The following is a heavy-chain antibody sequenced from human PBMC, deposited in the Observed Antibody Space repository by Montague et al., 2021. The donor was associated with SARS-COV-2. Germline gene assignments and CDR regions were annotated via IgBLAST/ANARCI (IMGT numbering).Heavy chain of an antibody. Sequence: SETLSLTCTVSGGSISSSSYYWGWIRQPLGEGLEWIGSIYYSGSTYYNPSLKSRVTISVDTSKNQFSLKLSSVTAADTAVYYCARRESMVRGVIITFSSPFDXWGQGTLVTVSS. J-gene: IGHJ4*02. CDR1: GGSISSSSYY. D-gene: IGHD3-10*01. CDR2: IYYSGST. CDR3: ARRESMVRGVIITFSSPFDX. V-gene: IGHV4-39*01.